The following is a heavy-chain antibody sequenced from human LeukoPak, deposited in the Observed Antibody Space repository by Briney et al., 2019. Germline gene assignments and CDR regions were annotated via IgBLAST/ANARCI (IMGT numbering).Heavy chain of an antibody. Sequence: PSETLSLTCTVSSGLINSYYWGWVRQPPGKGLEWIGRIYTTGATQYNPSLKSRVTMSIDTSTNQFSLNLRSMTAADTAVYYCGRQGYTASYYFLDFWSQGTLVAVS. V-gene: IGHV4-4*07. D-gene: IGHD1-26*01. J-gene: IGHJ4*02. CDR3: GRQGYTASYYFLDF. CDR2: IYTTGAT. CDR1: SGLINSYY.